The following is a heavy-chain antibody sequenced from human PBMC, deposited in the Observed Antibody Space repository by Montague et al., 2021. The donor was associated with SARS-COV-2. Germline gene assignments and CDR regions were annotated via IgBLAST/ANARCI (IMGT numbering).Heavy chain of an antibody. Sequence: SETLSLTCAVYGGSFSGYYWSWIRQPPGKGLEWIGEINQSGSTNYNPSLKSRVTLSVDTSKKQFSLELSSLTAADTAVYYCARVAGGYYHDSSAYFVYWGQGSLVTVSS. CDR2: INQSGST. D-gene: IGHD3-22*01. V-gene: IGHV4-34*01. CDR3: ARVAGGYYHDSSAYFVY. CDR1: GGSFSGYY. J-gene: IGHJ4*02.